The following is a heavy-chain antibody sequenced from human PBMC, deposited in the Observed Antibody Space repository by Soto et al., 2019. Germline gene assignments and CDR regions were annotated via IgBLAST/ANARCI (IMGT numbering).Heavy chain of an antibody. CDR1: SGSIRSSNW. CDR3: AREERGFFSGI. Sequence: QVQLQESGPGLVKPSGTLSLTCAVSSGSIRSSNWLRWFLQPPGEGLEWIGEIYHRGSTNYNPSLKSRVTISVDKSKNQFSLKLSSVTAADTAVYYCAREERGFFSGIWGKGRMVTVAS. D-gene: IGHD1-1*01. CDR2: IYHRGST. V-gene: IGHV4-4*02. J-gene: IGHJ3*02.